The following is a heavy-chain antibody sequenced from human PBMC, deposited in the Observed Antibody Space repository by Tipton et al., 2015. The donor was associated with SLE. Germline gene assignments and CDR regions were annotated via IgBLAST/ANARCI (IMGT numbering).Heavy chain of an antibody. CDR1: GGSISSGSYY. CDR3: ARVWRQLANYFDY. V-gene: IGHV4-61*09. Sequence: LRLSCTVSGGSISSGSYYWSWIRQPAGKGLEWIGEIYHSGSTNYNPSLKSRVTISVDKSKNQFSLKLSSVTAADTAVYYCARVWRQLANYFDYWGQGTLVTVSS. CDR2: IYHSGST. D-gene: IGHD6-6*01. J-gene: IGHJ4*02.